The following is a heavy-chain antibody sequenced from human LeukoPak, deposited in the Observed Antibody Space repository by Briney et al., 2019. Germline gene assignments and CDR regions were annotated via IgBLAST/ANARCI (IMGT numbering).Heavy chain of an antibody. CDR3: ARDGYNSGYYYYMDA. V-gene: IGHV4-39*07. D-gene: IGHD5-24*01. J-gene: IGHJ6*03. CDR1: GGSISSSSYY. CDR2: IYYSGST. Sequence: PSETLSLTCTVSGGSISSSSYYWGWIRQPPGTGLEWIGSIYYSGSTYYNPSLKSRVTISVDTPKNQFSLKLSSVTAADTAVYYCARDGYNSGYYYYMDAWGKGTTVTISS.